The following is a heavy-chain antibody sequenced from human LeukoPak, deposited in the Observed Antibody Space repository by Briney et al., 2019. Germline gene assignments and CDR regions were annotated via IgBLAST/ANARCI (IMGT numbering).Heavy chain of an antibody. J-gene: IGHJ4*02. D-gene: IGHD5-12*01. Sequence: ASVKVSCKASGGTFSSYAISWVRQAPGQGLEWMGWINPDSGGTDYEQKFQGRVTMTRDTSISTAYMELSRLRSDDTAVYYCARTSGYDFGTDFDYWGQGTLVTVSS. CDR2: INPDSGGT. CDR1: GGTFSSYA. CDR3: ARTSGYDFGTDFDY. V-gene: IGHV1-2*02.